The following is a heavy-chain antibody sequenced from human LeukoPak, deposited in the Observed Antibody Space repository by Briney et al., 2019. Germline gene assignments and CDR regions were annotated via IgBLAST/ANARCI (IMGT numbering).Heavy chain of an antibody. Sequence: GASVKVSCKASGYTFSRYGISWVRQAPGQGLEWMGWISGYNGNRNYAQKVKDRVNMTTDASTSTAYMELSNLTSGDTAVYYRARRIMDYDFWSGSYFDYWGQGALVPVSS. J-gene: IGHJ4*02. D-gene: IGHD3-3*01. CDR1: GYTFSRYG. V-gene: IGHV1-18*01. CDR3: ARRIMDYDFWSGSYFDY. CDR2: ISGYNGNR.